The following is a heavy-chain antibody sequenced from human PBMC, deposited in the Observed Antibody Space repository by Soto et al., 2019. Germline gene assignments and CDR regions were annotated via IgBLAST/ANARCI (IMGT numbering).Heavy chain of an antibody. CDR1: GYRFNTYG. Sequence: ASVKVSCKASGYRFNTYGITWVRLAPGQGLEWMGWITAYNGHTNSAQKLQDRVTMTTDISMSTAYMELRSLRSDDTAVYYCARGQGEYCSGGSCYANYYYHGLDVWGQGTTVTAP. D-gene: IGHD2-15*01. CDR3: ARGQGEYCSGGSCYANYYYHGLDV. CDR2: ITAYNGHT. V-gene: IGHV1-18*01. J-gene: IGHJ6*02.